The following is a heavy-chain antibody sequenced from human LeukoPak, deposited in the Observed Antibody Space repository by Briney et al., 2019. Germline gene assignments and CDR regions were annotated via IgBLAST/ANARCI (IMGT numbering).Heavy chain of an antibody. D-gene: IGHD3-3*01. CDR3: ARVGYYDFWSGYFNGDYYYMDV. CDR2: INTNTGNP. Sequence: ASVKVSCKASGYTFTSYAMNWVRQAPGQGLEWMGWINTNTGNPTYAQGFTGRFVFSLDTSVSTAYLQISSLKAEDTAVYYCARVGYYDFWSGYFNGDYYYMDVWGKGTTVTVSS. J-gene: IGHJ6*03. V-gene: IGHV7-4-1*02. CDR1: GYTFTSYA.